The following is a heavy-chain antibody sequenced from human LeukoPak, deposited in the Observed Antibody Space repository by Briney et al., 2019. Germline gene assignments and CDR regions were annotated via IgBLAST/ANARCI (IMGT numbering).Heavy chain of an antibody. Sequence: GGSLRLSCAASGFTFSTHAMTWVRQAPGKGLEWVSAISGDGNYIYYTESVKGRFTTSRDNSKNTLYLQMSSLRAEDTAVYYWGKKRGSGFAFYDYWGQGMQVTVSS. CDR2: ISGDGNYI. CDR1: GFTFSTHA. V-gene: IGHV3-23*01. D-gene: IGHD3-10*01. J-gene: IGHJ4*02. CDR3: GKKRGSGFAFYDY.